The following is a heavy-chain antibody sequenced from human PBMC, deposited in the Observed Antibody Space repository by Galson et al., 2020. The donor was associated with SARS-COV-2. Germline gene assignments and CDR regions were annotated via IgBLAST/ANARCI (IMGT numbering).Heavy chain of an antibody. V-gene: IGHV4-30-2*01. CDR3: ARLHYGEYAPEAFDI. D-gene: IGHD4-17*01. J-gene: IGHJ3*02. CDR1: GTSISGGSYS. Sequence: SETLSLTCAVSGTSISGGSYSWHWIRQPPAKGLECNGYISHSGGTYYNPSLKSRVTISGDRSKNQFSLRLSSVTAADAAVYFCARLHYGEYAPEAFDIWGPGTRVTVAS. CDR2: ISHSGGT.